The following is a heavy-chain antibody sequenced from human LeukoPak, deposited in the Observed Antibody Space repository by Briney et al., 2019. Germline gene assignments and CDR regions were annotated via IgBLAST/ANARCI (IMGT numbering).Heavy chain of an antibody. V-gene: IGHV3-30*03. Sequence: GALRLSFATSGFTFNSYCHHLVPQAPRKGPEVVAVISYDGRSKYYIDSVKGRFTISRDNSKNTLYLQMNSLRAEDTAVYYCARGENSKTYPVSGYWGQGTLVTVSS. CDR2: ISYDGRSK. J-gene: IGHJ4*02. CDR3: ARGENSKTYPVSGY. CDR1: GFTFNSYC. D-gene: IGHD2/OR15-2a*01.